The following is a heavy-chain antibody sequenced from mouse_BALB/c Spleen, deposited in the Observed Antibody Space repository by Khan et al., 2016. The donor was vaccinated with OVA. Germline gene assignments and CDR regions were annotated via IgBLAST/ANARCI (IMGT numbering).Heavy chain of an antibody. CDR1: GYTFINYW. J-gene: IGHJ2*01. Sequence: QVQLKESGAELAKPGASVKMSCKASGYTFINYWILWVKQRPGQGLEWIGYINPSTGYTEYNQNFKDKATLTADKSSSPAYMQLSSLTSEDSAVXYCARRGLRWDFDYWGQGTTLTVSS. CDR3: ARRGLRWDFDY. D-gene: IGHD1-1*01. CDR2: INPSTGYT. V-gene: IGHV1-7*01.